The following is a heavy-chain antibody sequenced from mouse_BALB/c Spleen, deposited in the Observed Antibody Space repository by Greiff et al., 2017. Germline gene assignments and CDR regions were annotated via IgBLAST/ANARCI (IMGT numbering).Heavy chain of an antibody. CDR1: GYAFSSYW. Sequence: VQLQQSGAELVRPGSSVKISCKASGYAFSSYWMNWVKQRPGQGLEWIGQIYPGDGDTNYNGKFKGKATLTADKSSSTAYMQLSSLTSEDSAVYFCARGDYGNPWYFDVWGAGTTVTVSS. D-gene: IGHD2-1*01. V-gene: IGHV1-80*01. CDR2: IYPGDGDT. J-gene: IGHJ1*01. CDR3: ARGDYGNPWYFDV.